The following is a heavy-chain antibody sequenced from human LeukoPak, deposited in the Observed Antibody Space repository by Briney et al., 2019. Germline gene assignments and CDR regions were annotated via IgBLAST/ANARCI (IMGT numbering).Heavy chain of an antibody. J-gene: IGHJ4*02. V-gene: IGHV3-30*03. CDR2: ISYDGSNK. CDR1: GFTFSNHG. CDR3: ARVGALSSSWLAY. D-gene: IGHD6-13*01. Sequence: QPGRSLRLSCAVSGFTFSNHGMHWVRQAPGKGLEWVAVISYDGSNKYYADCVKGRVTISRDNSKNTLYLQMNSLRAEDTAVYYCARVGALSSSWLAYWGQGTLVTVSS.